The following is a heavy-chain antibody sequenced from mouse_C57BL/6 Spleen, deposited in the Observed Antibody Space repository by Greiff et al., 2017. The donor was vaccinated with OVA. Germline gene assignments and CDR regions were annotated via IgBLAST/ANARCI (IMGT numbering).Heavy chain of an antibody. CDR1: GFSLTSYA. D-gene: IGHD1-1*01. Sequence: VHLVESGPGLVAPSQSLSITCTVSGFSLTSYAISWVRQPPGKGLEWLGVIWTGGGTNYNSALKSRLSIIKDNSKSKLSFKMNSLQTDDTARYYCARTTTGNYFDYWGQGTTLTVSS. V-gene: IGHV2-9-1*01. CDR3: ARTTTGNYFDY. J-gene: IGHJ2*01. CDR2: IWTGGGT.